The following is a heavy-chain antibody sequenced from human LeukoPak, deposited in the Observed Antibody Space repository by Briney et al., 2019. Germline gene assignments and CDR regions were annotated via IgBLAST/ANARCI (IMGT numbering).Heavy chain of an antibody. CDR1: GGSISSHY. Sequence: PSETLSLTCTVSGGSISSHYWSWIRQPPGKGLEWIGYIYYSGSTNYNPSLKSRVTISVDTSKNQFSMKLSSVTAADTAVYYCTRVIVAVPGYFDYVDFWGQGVLVTVSS. J-gene: IGHJ4*02. CDR2: IYYSGST. V-gene: IGHV4-59*11. CDR3: TRVIVAVPGYFDYVDF. D-gene: IGHD6-19*01.